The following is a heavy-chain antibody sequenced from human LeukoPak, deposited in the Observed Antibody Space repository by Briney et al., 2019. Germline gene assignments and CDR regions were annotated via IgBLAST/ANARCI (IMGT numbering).Heavy chain of an antibody. Sequence: GGSLRLSCAASGFTFDDYGMSWVRQAPGKGLEWVSGINWNGGSTGYADSVKGRFTISRDNAKNSLYLQMNSLRAEDTALYYCARDSDYGGNSLPLDYWGQGTLVTFSS. CDR2: INWNGGST. CDR3: ARDSDYGGNSLPLDY. J-gene: IGHJ4*02. V-gene: IGHV3-20*04. D-gene: IGHD4-23*01. CDR1: GFTFDDYG.